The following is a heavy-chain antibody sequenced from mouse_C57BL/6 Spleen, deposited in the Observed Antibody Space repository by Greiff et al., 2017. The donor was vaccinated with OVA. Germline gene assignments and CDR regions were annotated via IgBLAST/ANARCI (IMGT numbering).Heavy chain of an antibody. V-gene: IGHV5-4*01. D-gene: IGHD2-4*01. CDR2: ISDGGSYT. Sequence: EVQLVESGGGLVKPGGSLKLSCAASGFTFSSYAMSWVRQTPEKRLEWVATISDGGSYTYYPDNVKGRFTISRDNAKNNLYLQMSHLKSEDTAMYYCARGGYNDYDVWFAYWGQGTLVTVSA. J-gene: IGHJ3*01. CDR1: GFTFSSYA. CDR3: ARGGYNDYDVWFAY.